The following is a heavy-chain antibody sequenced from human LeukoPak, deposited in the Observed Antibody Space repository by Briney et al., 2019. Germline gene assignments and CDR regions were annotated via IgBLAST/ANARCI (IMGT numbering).Heavy chain of an antibody. CDR1: GGSISSGGYS. J-gene: IGHJ4*02. V-gene: IGHV4-30-4*07. Sequence: TLSLTCAVSGGSISSGGYSWSWIRQPPGKGLEWIGYIYYSGSTYYNPTLKSRINILVDMSKNQFSLKVKFVTAADTAVYYCARGGQLEDFDYWGQGTLVTVSS. D-gene: IGHD5-18*01. CDR2: IYYSGST. CDR3: ARGGQLEDFDY.